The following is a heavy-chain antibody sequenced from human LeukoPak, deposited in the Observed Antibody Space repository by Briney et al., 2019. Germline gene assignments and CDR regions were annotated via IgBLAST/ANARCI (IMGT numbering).Heavy chain of an antibody. V-gene: IGHV3-23*01. CDR1: GFTFSTFA. CDR3: AKQRATGAGTDTRYFDY. Sequence: PGGSLRLSCAASGFTFSTFAMSWVRQARGKGLEWVSAINGNSHYTYHADSVTDRFTISRDNSKNTLCLQTHSLRTEDTAVYYCAKQRATGAGTDTRYFDYWGQGSLVTVSS. D-gene: IGHD1-1*01. J-gene: IGHJ4*02. CDR2: INGNSHYT.